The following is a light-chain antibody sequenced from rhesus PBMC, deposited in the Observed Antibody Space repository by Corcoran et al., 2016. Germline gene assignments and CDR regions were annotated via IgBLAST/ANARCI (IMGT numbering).Light chain of an antibody. CDR3: LHYSSSPFT. CDR1: QGSSRG. Sequence: DIQMTQSPSSLSASVGDKVTNTCRARQGSSRGLDWYQQKPRKAPKLLNYKASSLQSGVPSRFSGSGSCTDFTLTISSLQPAEFSTYYCLHYSSSPFTFGPGTKLAIK. J-gene: IGKJ3*01. CDR2: KAS. V-gene: IGKV1-22*01.